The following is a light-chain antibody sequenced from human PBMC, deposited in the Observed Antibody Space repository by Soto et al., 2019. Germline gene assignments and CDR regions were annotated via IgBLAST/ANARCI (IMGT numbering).Light chain of an antibody. CDR3: SSYTSSSTVV. CDR2: EVS. CDR1: SGDVGGYNY. V-gene: IGLV2-14*01. Sequence: QSVLTQPASVSGSPGQSITISCTGTSGDVGGYNYVSWYQQHPGKAPKLMIYEVSNRPSGVSNRFSGSKSGNTASLTISGLQAEDEADYYCSSYTSSSTVVFXTGTKVTVL. J-gene: IGLJ1*01.